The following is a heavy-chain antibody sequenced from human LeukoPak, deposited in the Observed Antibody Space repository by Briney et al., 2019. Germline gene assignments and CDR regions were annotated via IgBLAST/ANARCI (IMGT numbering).Heavy chain of an antibody. V-gene: IGHV3-53*01. CDR3: ARGTYYDSSGYHFDY. CDR2: LYSDGSI. D-gene: IGHD3-22*01. CDR1: GFTVGSNY. J-gene: IGHJ4*02. Sequence: GRSLTLSSAASGFTVGSNYISWVRQASRKGLEWVLVLYSDGSIYYGESVKGRFTISGDNSRNTLYLQMNSLRAEDTAVYYCARGTYYDSSGYHFDYWGQGTLVTVSS.